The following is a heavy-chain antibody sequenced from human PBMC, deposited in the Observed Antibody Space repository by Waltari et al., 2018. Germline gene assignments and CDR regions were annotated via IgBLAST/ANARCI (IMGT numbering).Heavy chain of an antibody. CDR1: GASISSGGHY. D-gene: IGHD3-22*01. CDR2: IYYSGGT. V-gene: IGHV4-31*03. J-gene: IGHJ3*02. CDR3: ARVWADYYDSSHAFDI. Sequence: QVQLQESGPGLVKPSQTLSLTCNVSGASISSGGHYWSWIRQRPGKGLEWIGYIYYSGGTHYNPSLKNRVTMSDDTSKNQFSLRLTSVTAADTAVYYCARVWADYYDSSHAFDIWGQGARVTVSS.